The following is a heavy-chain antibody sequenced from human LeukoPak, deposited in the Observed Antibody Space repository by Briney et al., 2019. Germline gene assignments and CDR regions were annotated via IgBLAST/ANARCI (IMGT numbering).Heavy chain of an antibody. Sequence: SETLSLTCAVYGGSFSGYYWSWIRQPPGKGLEWIGEINHSGSTNYNPSLKSRVTISVDTSKNQFSLKLSSVTAADTAVYYCARLWTSGSYYYYYYYYGVDVWGQGTTVTVSS. J-gene: IGHJ6*02. V-gene: IGHV4-34*01. CDR1: GGSFSGYY. D-gene: IGHD3-10*01. CDR2: INHSGST. CDR3: ARLWTSGSYYYYYYYYGVDV.